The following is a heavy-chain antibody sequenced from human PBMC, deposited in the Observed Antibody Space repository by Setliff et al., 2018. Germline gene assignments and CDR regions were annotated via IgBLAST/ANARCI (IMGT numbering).Heavy chain of an antibody. Sequence: LSLTCTVSGGPISSGGYYWSWIRQHPGKGLEWIGYIYYSGSTYYNPSLKSRVTISVDTSKNQFSLKLSSVTAADTAVYYCARDPLTTNRRRAFDIWGQGTRVTVS. D-gene: IGHD4-17*01. CDR3: ARDPLTTNRRRAFDI. CDR2: IYYSGST. CDR1: GGPISSGGYY. J-gene: IGHJ3*02. V-gene: IGHV4-31*03.